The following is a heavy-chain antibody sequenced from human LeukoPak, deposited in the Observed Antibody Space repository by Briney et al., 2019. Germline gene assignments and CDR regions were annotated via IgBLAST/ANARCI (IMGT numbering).Heavy chain of an antibody. V-gene: IGHV4-61*02. Sequence: PSETLSLTCTVSGGSISSGSYYWSWIRQPAGKGLEWIGRIYTSGSTNYNPSLKSRVTISVDTSKNQFSLKLSSVTAADTAAYYCARDKGDYYDSSGYYLSYWGQGTLVTVSS. J-gene: IGHJ4*02. D-gene: IGHD3-22*01. CDR1: GGSISSGSYY. CDR3: ARDKGDYYDSSGYYLSY. CDR2: IYTSGST.